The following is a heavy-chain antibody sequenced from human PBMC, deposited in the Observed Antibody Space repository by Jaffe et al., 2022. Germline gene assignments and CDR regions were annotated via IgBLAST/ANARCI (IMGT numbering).Heavy chain of an antibody. Sequence: EVQLVESGGGLVQPGGSLRLSCAASGFTFSSYSMNWVRQAPGKGLEWVSYISSSSSTIYYADSVKGRFTISRDNAKNSLYLQMNSLRAEDTAVYYCARDSPQREEVLFYDYIWGSYRRAPYFDYWGQGTLVTVSS. CDR3: ARDSPQREEVLFYDYIWGSYRRAPYFDY. CDR1: GFTFSSYS. D-gene: IGHD3-16*02. J-gene: IGHJ4*02. CDR2: ISSSSSTI. V-gene: IGHV3-48*01.